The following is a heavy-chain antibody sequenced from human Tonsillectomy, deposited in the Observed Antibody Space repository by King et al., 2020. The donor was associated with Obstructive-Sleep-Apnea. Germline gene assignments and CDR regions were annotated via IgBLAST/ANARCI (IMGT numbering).Heavy chain of an antibody. CDR1: GGSISSYY. V-gene: IGHV4-59*08. Sequence: HVQLQESGPGLVKPSETLSLTCTVSGGSISSYYWSWIRQPPGKGLEWIGYISYSGSTNYNPSLKSRVTISLDTSKNHFSLKLSSVTAADTAVYYCARQGYGSGAYNWFDPWGQGTLVTVSS. CDR3: ARQGYGSGAYNWFDP. J-gene: IGHJ5*02. CDR2: ISYSGST. D-gene: IGHD3-10*01.